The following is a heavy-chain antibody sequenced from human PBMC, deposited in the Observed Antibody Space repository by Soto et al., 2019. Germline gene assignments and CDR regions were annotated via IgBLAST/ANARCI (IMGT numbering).Heavy chain of an antibody. D-gene: IGHD6-19*01. J-gene: IGHJ5*02. Sequence: QVQLQESGPGLVKPSETLSLTCTVSGGSISSYYWSWIRQPAGKGLEWIGRIYTSGSTNYNPSLKSRVTMSVDTSKNQFSLKLSSVTAADTAVYYCAREVVARERSGWYWERRNNWFDPWGQGTLVTVSS. CDR2: IYTSGST. CDR1: GGSISSYY. CDR3: AREVVARERSGWYWERRNNWFDP. V-gene: IGHV4-4*07.